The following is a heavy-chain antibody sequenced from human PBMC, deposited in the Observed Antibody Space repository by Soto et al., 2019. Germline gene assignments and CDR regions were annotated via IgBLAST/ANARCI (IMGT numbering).Heavy chain of an antibody. J-gene: IGHJ4*02. CDR2: IYYSGST. V-gene: IGHV4-30-4*08. CDR1: GGSISDSNDH. CDR3: ARGDTDYGSGSFYFDY. Sequence: SETLSLTCTVSGGSISDSNDHWGWIRQSPGQGLEWIGYIYYSGSTYYNPSLKSRVTISVDTSKNQFSLKLSSVTAADTAVYYCARGDTDYGSGSFYFDYWGQGTLVTVSS. D-gene: IGHD3-10*01.